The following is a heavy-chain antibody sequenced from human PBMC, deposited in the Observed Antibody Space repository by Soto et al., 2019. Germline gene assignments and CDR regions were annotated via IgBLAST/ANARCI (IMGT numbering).Heavy chain of an antibody. V-gene: IGHV3-43*01. CDR2: ISCDGSST. J-gene: IGHJ6*02. CDR1: GFTFDDYS. CDR3: AKDLGARTYYYYGMDV. Sequence: GGSLRLSCAASGFTFDDYSMHWVRQAPGKGLEWVSLISCDGSSTNYADSVKGRFTISRDNSKNTPYLQMNSLRAEDTAVYYCAKDLGARTYYYYGMDVWGQGTTVTVSS.